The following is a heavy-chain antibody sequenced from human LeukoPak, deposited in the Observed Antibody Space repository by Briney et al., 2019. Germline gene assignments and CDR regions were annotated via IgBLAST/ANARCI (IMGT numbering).Heavy chain of an antibody. Sequence: PSETLSLTCTVSGGSISIDYGSWIRQPPGEGLEWVGYIYYSGRTFYNPSLKSRVTMSVETSKNQFSLKLSSVTAADTAIYYCARGFYSPAYWGEGTLVTVSS. V-gene: IGHV4-59*01. D-gene: IGHD4-11*01. CDR3: ARGFYSPAY. CDR1: GGSISIDY. J-gene: IGHJ4*02. CDR2: IYYSGRT.